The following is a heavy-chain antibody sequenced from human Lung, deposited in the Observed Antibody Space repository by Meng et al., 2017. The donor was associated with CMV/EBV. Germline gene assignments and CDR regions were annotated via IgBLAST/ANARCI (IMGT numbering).Heavy chain of an antibody. Sequence: PFTFSGGSIMSGDYYWTWIRQHPGKGLEWIGNISYIGSTYYNPSLKSRVTISVETSKTQFSLKLRSVTAADTAVYYWARDKVGDGSGHGMDVWGQGXTVTV. CDR1: GGSIMSGDYY. J-gene: IGHJ6*02. CDR2: ISYIGST. CDR3: ARDKVGDGSGHGMDV. V-gene: IGHV4-31*02. D-gene: IGHD3-16*01.